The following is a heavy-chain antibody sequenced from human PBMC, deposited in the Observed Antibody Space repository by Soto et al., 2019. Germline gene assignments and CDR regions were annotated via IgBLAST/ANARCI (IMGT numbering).Heavy chain of an antibody. J-gene: IGHJ6*03. CDR1: GFTFSSYW. CDR3: VATYYYYMDV. CDR2: INSDGSST. V-gene: IGHV3-74*01. Sequence: PGGSLRLSCAASGFTFSSYWMHWVRQAPGEGLVWVSRINSDGSSTSYADSVKGRFTISRDNAKNTLYLQMNSLRAEDTAVYYCVATYYYYMDVWGKGTTVTVSS.